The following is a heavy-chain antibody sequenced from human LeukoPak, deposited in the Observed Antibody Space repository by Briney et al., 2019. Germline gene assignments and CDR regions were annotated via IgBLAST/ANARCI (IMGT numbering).Heavy chain of an antibody. Sequence: SQTLSLTCTVSGGSISSGGYYWSWIRQHPGKGLEWFGYIYYSGSTYYNPSLKSRVTISVDTSKNQFSLKLSSVTAADTAVYYCSGIVVVPAAPPYYYYGMDVWGQGATVTVSS. J-gene: IGHJ6*02. V-gene: IGHV4-31*03. CDR1: GGSISSGGYY. CDR3: SGIVVVPAAPPYYYYGMDV. D-gene: IGHD2-2*01. CDR2: IYYSGST.